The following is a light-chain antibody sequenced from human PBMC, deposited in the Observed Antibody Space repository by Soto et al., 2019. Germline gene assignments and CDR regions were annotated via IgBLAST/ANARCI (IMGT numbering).Light chain of an antibody. CDR3: YSYAGDVTFV. Sequence: QSALTQPRSVSGSPGQSVTIPCTGSSSDVGGYNYVSWYQQHPGKAPKVLIYDVNQRPSGVPDRFSGSKSGNTAYLTISGLQAEDEADYYCYSYAGDVTFVFGRGTKFTV. J-gene: IGLJ1*01. CDR2: DVN. V-gene: IGLV2-11*01. CDR1: SSDVGGYNY.